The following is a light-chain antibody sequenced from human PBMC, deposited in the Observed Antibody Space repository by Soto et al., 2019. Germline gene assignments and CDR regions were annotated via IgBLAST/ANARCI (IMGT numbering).Light chain of an antibody. CDR2: EGS. Sequence: QSVLTQPASVSGSPGQSITISCTGTSSDVGSYNLVSWYQQHPGKAPKLMIYEGSKRPSGVSNRFSGSKSGNTASLTISGLQAEDEADYYCCSYEGSSNPVVFGGGTKLTVL. V-gene: IGLV2-23*01. CDR3: CSYEGSSNPVV. J-gene: IGLJ2*01. CDR1: SSDVGSYNL.